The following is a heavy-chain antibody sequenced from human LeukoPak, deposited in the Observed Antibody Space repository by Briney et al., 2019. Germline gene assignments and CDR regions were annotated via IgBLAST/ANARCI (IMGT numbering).Heavy chain of an antibody. D-gene: IGHD3-3*01. Sequence: GGSLRLSCAASGFTFEDYAMHWVRQAPGKGLEWVSGISWNSGSIGYADSVKGRFTISRDNAKNSLYLQMNSLRAEDTALYYCAKDRSGYYDFWSGYQTFDYWGQGTLVTVSS. V-gene: IGHV3-9*01. CDR2: ISWNSGSI. CDR3: AKDRSGYYDFWSGYQTFDY. CDR1: GFTFEDYA. J-gene: IGHJ4*02.